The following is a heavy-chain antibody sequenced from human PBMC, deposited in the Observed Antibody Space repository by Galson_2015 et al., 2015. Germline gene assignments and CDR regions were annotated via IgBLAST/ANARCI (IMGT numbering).Heavy chain of an antibody. Sequence: QSGAEVKKPGESLQISRKGSGYSFTSYWIAWVRQMPGKGLEWMGIIYPGDSDTRYSPPFQGQVTISADKSINTAYLQWSSLKASDTAMYYCARRVPSRSAGGYEYYGMDVWGQGTTVTVSS. CDR3: ARRVPSRSAGGYEYYGMDV. V-gene: IGHV5-51*01. CDR1: GYSFTSYW. CDR2: IYPGDSDT. J-gene: IGHJ6*02. D-gene: IGHD2-2*01.